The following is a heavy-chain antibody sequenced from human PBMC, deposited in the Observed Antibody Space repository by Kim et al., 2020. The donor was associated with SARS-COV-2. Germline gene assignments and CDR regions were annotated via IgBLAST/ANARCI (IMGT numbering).Heavy chain of an antibody. CDR2: ISYDGSNK. V-gene: IGHV3-30*04. J-gene: IGHJ6*02. CDR3: ARDSGSWAYYYYGMDV. D-gene: IGHD1-26*01. CDR1: GFTFSSYA. Sequence: GSLRLSCAASGFTFSSYAMHWVRQAPGKGLEWVAVISYDGSNKYYADSVKGRFTISRDNSKNTLYLQMNSLRAEDTAVYYCARDSGSWAYYYYGMDVWGQGTTVTVSS.